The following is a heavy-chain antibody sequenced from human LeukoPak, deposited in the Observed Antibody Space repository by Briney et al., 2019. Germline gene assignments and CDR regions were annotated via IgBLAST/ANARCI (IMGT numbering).Heavy chain of an antibody. CDR1: GFTFSSYA. J-gene: IGHJ4*02. V-gene: IGHV3-23*01. D-gene: IGHD6-13*01. Sequence: GGSLRLSCAASGFTFSSYAMSWVRQAPGKGLEWVSAISGSGGSTYYADSVKGRFTISRDNSKNTPYLQMNSLRAEDTAVYYCAKSAAAHTGGESDYWGQGTLVTVSS. CDR3: AKSAAAHTGGESDY. CDR2: ISGSGGST.